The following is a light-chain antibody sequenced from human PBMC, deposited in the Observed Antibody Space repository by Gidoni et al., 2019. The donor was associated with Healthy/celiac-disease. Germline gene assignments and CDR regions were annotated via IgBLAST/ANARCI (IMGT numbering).Light chain of an antibody. V-gene: IGLV2-14*01. CDR1: SSDVGGYNY. CDR3: SSYTSSSTLV. CDR2: EVS. J-gene: IGLJ1*01. Sequence: QSALTQPASVSGSPGQSLTISCTGTSSDVGGYNYVSWYQQHPGKATKLRIYEVSNRPSGVSNRFSGSKSGNTASLTSSGLQAEDEADYYCSSYTSSSTLVFGTGTKVTVL.